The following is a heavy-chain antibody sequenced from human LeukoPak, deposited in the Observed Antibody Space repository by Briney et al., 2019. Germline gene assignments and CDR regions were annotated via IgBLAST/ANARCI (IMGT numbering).Heavy chain of an antibody. J-gene: IGHJ4*02. CDR3: AKFITMVRGVIRGYFDY. CDR1: GFTFSSYA. Sequence: GGSLRLSCAASGFTFSSYAMSWVRQAPGKGLEWVSAISGSGGSTYYADSVKGRFTISRDNSKNTLYLQMNSLRAEDTAVYYCAKFITMVRGVIRGYFDYWGQGTLVTVSS. V-gene: IGHV3-23*01. CDR2: ISGSGGST. D-gene: IGHD3-10*01.